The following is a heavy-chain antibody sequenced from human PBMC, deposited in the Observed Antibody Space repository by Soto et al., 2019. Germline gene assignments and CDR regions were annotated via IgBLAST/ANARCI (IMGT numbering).Heavy chain of an antibody. CDR3: AKARGSSTPAPGSY. J-gene: IGHJ4*02. V-gene: IGHV3-23*01. Sequence: GGSLRLSCTASGFTFANYAMHWVRQAPGKGLEWVSRVSAGGDNTDYADAVKGRFTNSRDNSKNTVFLQMTSLRAEDTAVYYCAKARGSSTPAPGSYWGQGTLVTVSS. CDR1: GFTFANYA. CDR2: VSAGGDNT. D-gene: IGHD2-2*01.